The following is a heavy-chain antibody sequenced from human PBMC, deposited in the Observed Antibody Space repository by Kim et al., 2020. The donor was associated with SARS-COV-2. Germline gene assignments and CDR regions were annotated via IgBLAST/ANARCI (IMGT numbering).Heavy chain of an antibody. J-gene: IGHJ4*02. CDR3: AKTPRITMVRGVTREDY. V-gene: IGHV3-23*01. D-gene: IGHD3-10*01. Sequence: VKGRFTISRDNSKNTLYLQMNSLRAEDTAVYYCAKTPRITMVRGVTREDYWGQGTLVTVSS.